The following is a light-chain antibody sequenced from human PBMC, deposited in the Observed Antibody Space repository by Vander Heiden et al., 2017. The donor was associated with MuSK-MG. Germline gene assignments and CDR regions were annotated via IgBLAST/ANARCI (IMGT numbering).Light chain of an antibody. Sequence: DIQMTQSPSSLSASVGDRVTITCRASQSISSYLNWYQQKPGKAPKLLIYAASSLQSGVPSRFSGSGSATDFTLTVSSLQPEDFATYYCQQSYSTPLTFGPWTNVDIK. V-gene: IGKV1-39*01. CDR2: AAS. CDR3: QQSYSTPLT. J-gene: IGKJ3*01. CDR1: QSISSY.